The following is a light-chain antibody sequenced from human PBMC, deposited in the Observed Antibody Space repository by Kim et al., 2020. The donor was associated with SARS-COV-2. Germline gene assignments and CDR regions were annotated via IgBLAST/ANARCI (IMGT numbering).Light chain of an antibody. CDR1: KLGDRY. J-gene: IGLJ2*01. CDR2: QDS. CDR3: QAWDSSTAV. Sequence: VSPGQTATITCSGDKLGDRYVCWYQQRPGQSPMLVIYQDSKRRSGIPDRFSGSNSGNTATLTISGTQAADEADYYCQAWDSSTAVFGGGTQLTVL. V-gene: IGLV3-1*01.